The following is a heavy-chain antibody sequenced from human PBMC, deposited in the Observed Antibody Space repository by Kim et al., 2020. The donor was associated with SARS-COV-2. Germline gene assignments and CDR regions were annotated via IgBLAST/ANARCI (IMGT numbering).Heavy chain of an antibody. CDR3: VKDPSRIAYYFDY. CDR2: ISSNGGST. V-gene: IGHV3-64D*09. J-gene: IGHJ4*02. D-gene: IGHD6-13*01. CDR1: GYTFSSYA. Sequence: GGSLRLSCSASGYTFSSYAMHWVRQAPGKGLEYVSAISSNGGSTYYADSVKGRFTISRDNSKNTLYLQMSSLRAEDTAVYYCVKDPSRIAYYFDYWGQGTLVTVSS.